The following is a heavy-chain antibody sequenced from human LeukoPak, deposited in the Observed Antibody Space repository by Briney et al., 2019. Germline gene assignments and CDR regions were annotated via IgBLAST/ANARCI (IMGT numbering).Heavy chain of an antibody. CDR1: GYTLTGYY. D-gene: IGHD5-12*01. CDR3: ARDINGYDPDY. J-gene: IGHJ4*02. Sequence: ASVKVSFTAAGYTLTGYYMHWVRQAPGQGLEWMGWINPNSGGTNYAQKFQGRVTMTRDTSISTAYMELSRLRSDDTAVYYCARDINGYDPDYWGQGTLVTVSS. CDR2: INPNSGGT. V-gene: IGHV1-2*02.